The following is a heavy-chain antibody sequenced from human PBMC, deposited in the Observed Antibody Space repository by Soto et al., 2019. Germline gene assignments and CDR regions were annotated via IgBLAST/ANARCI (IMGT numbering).Heavy chain of an antibody. CDR1: GFSLSTRGVA. CDR2: IYWDEDK. CDR3: AHRPRGYAYYFDY. V-gene: IGHV2-5*02. J-gene: IGHJ4*02. Sequence: QITLKESGPTLVKPTQTLTLTWTFSGFSLSTRGVAVGWFRQPPGKALEWLALIYWDEDKWYSPSLKSRLTITDDTSKNQVVLTMTKMDPVDTATYYCAHRPRGYAYYFDYWGQGTLVTVSS. D-gene: IGHD5-12*01.